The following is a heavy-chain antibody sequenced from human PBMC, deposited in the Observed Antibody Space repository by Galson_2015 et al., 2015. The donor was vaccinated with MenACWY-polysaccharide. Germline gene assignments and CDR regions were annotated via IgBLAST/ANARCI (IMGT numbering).Heavy chain of an antibody. CDR1: GFTFSSYA. J-gene: IGHJ6*02. Sequence: SLRLSCAASGFTFSSYAMSWVRQAPGKGLEWVSSIRSSDGTTYHADSVRGRFTISRDNSKNTLYLQMSSLRAEDTAVYFCTRDVHGDSGMGGGMDLWGQGTTVTVSS. CDR3: TRDVHGDSGMGGGMDL. D-gene: IGHD4-17*01. V-gene: IGHV3-23*01. CDR2: IRSSDGTT.